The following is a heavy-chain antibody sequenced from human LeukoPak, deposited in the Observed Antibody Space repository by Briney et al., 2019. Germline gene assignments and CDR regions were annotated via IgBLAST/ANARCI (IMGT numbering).Heavy chain of an antibody. J-gene: IGHJ4*02. D-gene: IGHD3-22*01. CDR3: AREYYDSSAYNQEAIDY. CDR1: GYTFTDYY. CDR2: INPNSGGT. V-gene: IGHV1-2*02. Sequence: ASVKVSCKAPGYTFTDYYMHWVRQAPGQGLEWLGWINPNSGGTNYARKFQGRVTMTRDTSISTAYMELSRLRSDDTAVYYCAREYYDSSAYNQEAIDYWGEGTLVTVSS.